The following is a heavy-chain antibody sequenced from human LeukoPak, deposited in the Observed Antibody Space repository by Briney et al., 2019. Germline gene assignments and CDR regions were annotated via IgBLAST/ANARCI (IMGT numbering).Heavy chain of an antibody. V-gene: IGHV3-73*01. Sequence: GGSLKLSCAASGFTFSGSAMHWVRQASGKGLEWVGRIRSKANNYATAYAASVKGRFTISRDDSKNTAYLQMNSLKIEDTAVYYCARSMVRGVRGAFDSWGQGTMVTVSS. CDR1: GFTFSGSA. CDR3: ARSMVRGVRGAFDS. J-gene: IGHJ3*02. CDR2: IRSKANNYAT. D-gene: IGHD3-10*01.